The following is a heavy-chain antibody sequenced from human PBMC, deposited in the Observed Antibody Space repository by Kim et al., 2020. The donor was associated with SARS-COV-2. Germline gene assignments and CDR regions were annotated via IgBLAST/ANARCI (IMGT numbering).Heavy chain of an antibody. D-gene: IGHD5-12*01. CDR1: GITVSGNY. J-gene: IGHJ3*02. CDR3: VYSGSDTFDI. Sequence: GGSLRLSCAAPGITVSGNYMTWVRQAPGKGLEWVSVIYSVGSTYYADSVKGRFTISRDNSKNTVFLQMNSLRAEDTAVYYCVYSGSDTFDIWGQGTMVTVSS. V-gene: IGHV3-66*01. CDR2: IYSVGST.